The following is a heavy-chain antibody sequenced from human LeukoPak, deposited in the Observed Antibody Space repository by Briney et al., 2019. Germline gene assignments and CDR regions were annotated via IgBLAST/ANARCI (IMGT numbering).Heavy chain of an antibody. V-gene: IGHV3-11*05. CDR2: ITSSSSSNT. D-gene: IGHD3-10*01. Sequence: GGSLRLSCADSVFTFSDYFMSWSRQAPGKGLEWISYITSSSSSNTNYADSVKGRFTVSRDYAKNSLYLLMSSLRAEDTAMYYCARDRRGFDHWGRGTLVTVSS. J-gene: IGHJ4*02. CDR3: ARDRRGFDH. CDR1: VFTFSDYF.